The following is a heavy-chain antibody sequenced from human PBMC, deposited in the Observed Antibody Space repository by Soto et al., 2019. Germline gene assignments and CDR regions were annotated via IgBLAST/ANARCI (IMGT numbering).Heavy chain of an antibody. V-gene: IGHV3-30*18. CDR1: GFTFSSYG. CDR3: AKYRWDGDYYGMDV. J-gene: IGHJ6*02. CDR2: ISYDGNNK. Sequence: QVQLVESGGGVVQPGRSLRLSCAASGFTFSSYGMHWVRQAPGKGLEWVALISYDGNNKHYADSVKGRFTISRDKSKNTLYLQVNSLRAEDTAVYYCAKYRWDGDYYGMDVWGQGTTVTVSS. D-gene: IGHD1-26*01.